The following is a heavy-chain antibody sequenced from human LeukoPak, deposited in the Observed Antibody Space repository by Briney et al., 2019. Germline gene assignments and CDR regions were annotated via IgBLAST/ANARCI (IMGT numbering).Heavy chain of an antibody. CDR1: GGSISSGGYY. V-gene: IGHV4-31*03. CDR3: AREVVRAYFDY. Sequence: SETLSLTCTVSGGSISSGGYYWSWIRQHPGKGLEWIGYIYYSGSTYYNPSLKSRVTISVDTSKNQFSLKLSSVTAADTAVYYCAREVVRAYFDYWGQGTLVTVSS. J-gene: IGHJ4*02. CDR2: IYYSGST. D-gene: IGHD3-10*01.